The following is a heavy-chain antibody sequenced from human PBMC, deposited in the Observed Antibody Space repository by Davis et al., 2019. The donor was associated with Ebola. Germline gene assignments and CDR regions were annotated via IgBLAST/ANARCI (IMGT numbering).Heavy chain of an antibody. Sequence: GGSLRLSCKDSGNSFTSHWIGWVRQMPGKGLDWMGIIYTGDSDTRYSPSFRGQVTISADKSMKTAFLQWSSLKASDTAMYYCATLRRTITGMDDGFDIWGQGTMVTVSS. CDR2: IYTGDSDT. D-gene: IGHD1-20*01. CDR3: ATLRRTITGMDDGFDI. CDR1: GNSFTSHW. J-gene: IGHJ3*02. V-gene: IGHV5-51*01.